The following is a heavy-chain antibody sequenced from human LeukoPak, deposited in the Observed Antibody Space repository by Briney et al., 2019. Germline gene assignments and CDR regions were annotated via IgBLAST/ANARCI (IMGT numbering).Heavy chain of an antibody. CDR2: ISSSSSYI. D-gene: IGHD3-16*02. J-gene: IGHJ4*02. CDR1: GFTFSSYS. Sequence: GGSLRLSCAASGFTFSSYSMNWVRQAPGKGLEWVSSISSSSSYIYYADSVKGRFTISRDNAKNSLYLQMNSLRAEDTAVYYCAKGDRSIWRPLDYWGQGTLVTVSS. CDR3: AKGDRSIWRPLDY. V-gene: IGHV3-21*04.